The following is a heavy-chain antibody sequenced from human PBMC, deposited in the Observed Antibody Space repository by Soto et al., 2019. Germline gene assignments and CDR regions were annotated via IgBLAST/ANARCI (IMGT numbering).Heavy chain of an antibody. V-gene: IGHV5-51*01. CDR2: IYPGDSDT. CDR1: GYSFSNYW. D-gene: IGHD5-12*01. Sequence: PGESLKISCKGSGYSFSNYWIAWVRQMPGKGLEWMGIIYPGDSDTRYSPSFQGQVTISADKSISTAYLQWSSLKASDTAMYYCARQDGYILYYFDYWGQGTLVTVSS. CDR3: ARQDGYILYYFDY. J-gene: IGHJ4*02.